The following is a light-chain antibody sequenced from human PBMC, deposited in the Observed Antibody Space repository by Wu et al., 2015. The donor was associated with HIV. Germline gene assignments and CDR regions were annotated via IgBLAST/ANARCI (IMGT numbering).Light chain of an antibody. CDR3: QQYNNWPET. CDR2: GVS. J-gene: IGKJ1*01. V-gene: IGKV3-15*01. Sequence: EIVMTQSPATLSVSPGERATLSCRASQSVSSNLAWYQQKPGQAPRLLIYGVSTRATGIPARFSGSGSGTEFTLTISSLQSEDFTVYYCQQYNNWPETFGQGDQGGNQ. CDR1: QSVSSN.